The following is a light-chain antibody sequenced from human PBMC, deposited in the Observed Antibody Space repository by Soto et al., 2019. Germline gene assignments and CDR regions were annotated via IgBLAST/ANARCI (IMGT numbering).Light chain of an antibody. CDR2: DAS. CDR1: QSVSTY. CDR3: QQRSNWPPTWT. V-gene: IGKV3-11*01. J-gene: IGKJ1*01. Sequence: DIVLTQSPATLSLSPGERATLSCRASQSVSTYLAWYQQKPGQAPRLLIYDASKRATGIPARFSGSGSGTDFTLTIPSLEPEDFGVYYCQQRSNWPPTWTFGQGTKVDIK.